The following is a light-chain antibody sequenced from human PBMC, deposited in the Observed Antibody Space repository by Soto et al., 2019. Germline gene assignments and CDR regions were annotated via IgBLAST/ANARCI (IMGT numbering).Light chain of an antibody. V-gene: IGLV2-14*01. CDR3: SSYTSSSAPSAV. CDR1: SSDVGGYNY. J-gene: IGLJ7*01. Sequence: QSVLTQPASVSGSPGQSITISCTGTSSDVGGYNYVSWYQQHPGKAPKLMIYDVSNRPSGVSNRFSGSKSGNTAYLTISGLQAEDEADYFCSSYTSSSAPSAVFGGGTQLTVL. CDR2: DVS.